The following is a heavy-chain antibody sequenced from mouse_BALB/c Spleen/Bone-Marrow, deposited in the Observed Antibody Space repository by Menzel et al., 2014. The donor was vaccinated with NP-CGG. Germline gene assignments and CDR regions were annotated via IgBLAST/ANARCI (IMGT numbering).Heavy chain of an antibody. D-gene: IGHD2-1*01. V-gene: IGHV1-69*02. Sequence: QVQLQQSGPEVVKPGAPVKVSCKASGYTFTSYWMNWVKQRPGRGLEWIGRIDPSDSETHYNQKFKDKATLTVDKSSSTAYIQLSSLTSEDSAVYYCARDHFHSGNYEFAYWGQGTLVTVSA. CDR1: GYTFTSYW. CDR3: ARDHFHSGNYEFAY. J-gene: IGHJ3*01. CDR2: IDPSDSET.